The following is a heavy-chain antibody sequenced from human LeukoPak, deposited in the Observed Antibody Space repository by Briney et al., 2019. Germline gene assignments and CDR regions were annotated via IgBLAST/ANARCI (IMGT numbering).Heavy chain of an antibody. J-gene: IGHJ4*02. D-gene: IGHD6-19*01. CDR1: GYTFTNYY. V-gene: IGHV1-46*01. CDR3: ARGGVAVATLKTIDY. Sequence: ASVKVSCKASGYTFTNYYMYWVRQAPGQGLEWMGIINPSGGSTSYAQKFQSRVTMTRDTSTTTVYMELSSLRSEDTAVYYCARGGVAVATLKTIDYWGQGTLVTVSS. CDR2: INPSGGST.